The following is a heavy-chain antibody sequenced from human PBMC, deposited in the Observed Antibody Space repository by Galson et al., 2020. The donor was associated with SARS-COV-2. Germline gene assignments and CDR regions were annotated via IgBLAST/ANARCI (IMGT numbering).Heavy chain of an antibody. CDR1: GFTFSSFE. Sequence: TGGSLRLSCAASGFTFSSFEMSWVRQAPGKGLHWVSGISDSGDSTYYADSVKGRFTISRDNSKNTLYLQMNSLRVEDKAVYYCAKDRGPAAGIFDSWGQGILVTVSS. CDR3: AKDRGPAAGIFDS. J-gene: IGHJ5*01. CDR2: ISDSGDST. V-gene: IGHV3-23*01. D-gene: IGHD6-13*01.